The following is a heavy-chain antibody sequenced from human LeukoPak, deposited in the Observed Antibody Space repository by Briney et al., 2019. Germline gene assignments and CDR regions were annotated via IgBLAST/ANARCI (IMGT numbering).Heavy chain of an antibody. CDR3: ARITGWYHYDY. Sequence: GGSLRLSCAASGFTFSTYWMGWLRQAPGKGLEWMANIKKDGSEKFYVDSVKGRFTISRDNAKNSVYLQMNSLRAEDTAVYYCARITGWYHYDYWGQGTLATVST. V-gene: IGHV3-7*04. CDR2: IKKDGSEK. J-gene: IGHJ4*02. CDR1: GFTFSTYW. D-gene: IGHD6-19*01.